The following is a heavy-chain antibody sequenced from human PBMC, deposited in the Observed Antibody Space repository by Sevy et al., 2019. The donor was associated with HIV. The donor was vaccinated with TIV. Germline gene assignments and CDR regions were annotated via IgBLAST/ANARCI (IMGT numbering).Heavy chain of an antibody. V-gene: IGHV1-18*01. CDR1: GYTFKTYG. CDR3: ARDKPQGVVIIPGSMWGGVDY. CDR2: ISAYSGDT. D-gene: IGHD2-2*01. Sequence: PSVKVSCKTFGYTFKTYGISWVRQAPGQGLEWMGWISAYSGDTNFAQKFQGRVTMTIDTSTSTAYMELSSLRSDDTAVYFCARDKPQGVVIIPGSMWGGVDYWGQGTVVTVSS. J-gene: IGHJ4*02.